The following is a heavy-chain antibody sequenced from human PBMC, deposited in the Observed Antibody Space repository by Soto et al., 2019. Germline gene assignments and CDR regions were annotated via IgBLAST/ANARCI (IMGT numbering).Heavy chain of an antibody. D-gene: IGHD3-10*01. Sequence: GGSLRLSCAASGFTFSSYSMNWVRQAPGKGLEWVSSISSSSSYIYYADSVKGRFTISRDNAKNSLYLQMNSLRAEDTAVYYCARDESGITMVRGVIIGNFDYWGQGTLVTVSS. CDR2: ISSSSSYI. V-gene: IGHV3-21*01. CDR3: ARDESGITMVRGVIIGNFDY. J-gene: IGHJ4*02. CDR1: GFTFSSYS.